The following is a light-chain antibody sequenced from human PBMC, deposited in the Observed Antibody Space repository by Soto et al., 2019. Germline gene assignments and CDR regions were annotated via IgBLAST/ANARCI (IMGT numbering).Light chain of an antibody. J-gene: IGLJ1*01. CDR3: CSYAGDTTSFV. Sequence: QSALTQPASMSGSPGQSITISCTGTSSDVGSYYPVSWFQQHPGKAPKLIIYEVNKRPSGVSDRFSGSKSGNTASLTISGLQAADEADYYCCSYAGDTTSFVFGTGTKLTVL. CDR2: EVN. CDR1: SSDVGSYYP. V-gene: IGLV2-23*02.